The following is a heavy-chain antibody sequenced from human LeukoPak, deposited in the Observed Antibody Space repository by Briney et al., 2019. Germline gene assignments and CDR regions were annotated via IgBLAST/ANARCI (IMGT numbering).Heavy chain of an antibody. D-gene: IGHD1-26*01. J-gene: IGHJ4*02. V-gene: IGHV3-11*01. Sequence: GGSLRLSCAASGFTFSDYYMSWIRQAPGKGLEWVSYISSSGSTIHQADSVKGRFTITRDNAKNSLYLQMNSLRAEDTAVYYCARVWYSGSYPVNYWGQGTLVTVSS. CDR2: ISSSGSTI. CDR1: GFTFSDYY. CDR3: ARVWYSGSYPVNY.